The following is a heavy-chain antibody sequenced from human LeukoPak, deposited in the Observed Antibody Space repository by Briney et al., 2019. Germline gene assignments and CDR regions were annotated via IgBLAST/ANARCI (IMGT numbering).Heavy chain of an antibody. CDR2: ISTNSGSM. CDR3: AKTTGTNDAFDI. CDR1: GFTFDDYA. Sequence: GGSLRLSCAASGFTFDDYAMRWVRQAPGKGLEWVSSISTNSGSMDYADSMKGRFVISRDNAKNSLYLQMNSLRPEDTALYYCAKTTGTNDAFDIWGQGTMVTVSS. V-gene: IGHV3-9*01. D-gene: IGHD1-1*01. J-gene: IGHJ3*02.